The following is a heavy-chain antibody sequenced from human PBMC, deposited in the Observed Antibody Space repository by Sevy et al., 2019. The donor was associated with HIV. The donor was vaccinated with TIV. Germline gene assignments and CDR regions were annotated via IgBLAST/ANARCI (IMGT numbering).Heavy chain of an antibody. V-gene: IGHV3-7*01. D-gene: IGHD2-2*02. CDR3: ARVVCSSTSCYKPVHAFDI. CDR1: GFTFSSYW. Sequence: GGSLRLSFAASGFTFSSYWMSWVRQAPGKGLEWVANIKQDGSEKYYVDSVKGRFTISRDNAKNSLYLQMNSLRAEDTAVYYCARVVCSSTSCYKPVHAFDIWGQGTMVTVSS. J-gene: IGHJ3*02. CDR2: IKQDGSEK.